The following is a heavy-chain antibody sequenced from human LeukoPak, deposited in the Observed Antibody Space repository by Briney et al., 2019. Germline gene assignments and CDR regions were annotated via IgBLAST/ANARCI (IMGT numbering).Heavy chain of an antibody. CDR2: IIPIFGTA. J-gene: IGHJ6*02. CDR1: GGTFSSYA. CDR3: ARGDYEAYYYYGMDV. D-gene: IGHD3-16*01. V-gene: IGHV1-69*13. Sequence: SVKVSCKASGGTFSSYAISWVRQAPGQGLEWMGGIIPIFGTANYAQKFQGRVTITADESTSTAYMELSSLRSEDTAVYYCARGDYEAYYYYGMDVWGQGTTVTVSS.